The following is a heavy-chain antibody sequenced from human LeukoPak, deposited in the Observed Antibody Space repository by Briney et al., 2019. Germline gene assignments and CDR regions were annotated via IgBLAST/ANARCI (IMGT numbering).Heavy chain of an antibody. J-gene: IGHJ4*02. V-gene: IGHV1-69*11. CDR3: ARGGQPYYNSSPLVY. D-gene: IGHD3-9*01. CDR2: IILILGPA. CDR1: GGTFTSYA. Sequence: SVKVSCKASGGTFTSYAISWVRHSPGHGVEWKGSIILILGPANDAQKLQGRVTITTDESSSKAYMELSSLRSEDAAVYYCARGGQPYYNSSPLVYWGRGTLVTVSS.